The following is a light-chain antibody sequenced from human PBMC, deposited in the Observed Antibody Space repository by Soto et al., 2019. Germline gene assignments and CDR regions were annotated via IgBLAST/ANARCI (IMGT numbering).Light chain of an antibody. Sequence: DIQLTQSPSFLSASVGDRVTVSCRASQDISTSLAWFQQKAGKVPQLLVYPASTLQDGVPSRFSGSGSGTYFTLTIDNLPAEEFATHYCQHLRTYPFSFGQGTKLDIK. V-gene: IGKV1-9*01. CDR3: QHLRTYPFS. J-gene: IGKJ2*03. CDR2: PAS. CDR1: QDISTS.